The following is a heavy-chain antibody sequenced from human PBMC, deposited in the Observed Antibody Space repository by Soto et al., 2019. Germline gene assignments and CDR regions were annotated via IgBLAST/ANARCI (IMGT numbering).Heavy chain of an antibody. D-gene: IGHD1-1*01. V-gene: IGHV3-30*18. Sequence: QVPLVESGGGVVQPGRSLRLSCAASGFTFSSYGMHWVRQAPGKGLEWVAVISYDGSNKYYADSVKGRFTISRDNSKNTLYLQMNGLRAEDTAVYYCAKDHNWNDEDYYGMDVWGQGTTVTVSS. CDR2: ISYDGSNK. CDR3: AKDHNWNDEDYYGMDV. CDR1: GFTFSSYG. J-gene: IGHJ6*02.